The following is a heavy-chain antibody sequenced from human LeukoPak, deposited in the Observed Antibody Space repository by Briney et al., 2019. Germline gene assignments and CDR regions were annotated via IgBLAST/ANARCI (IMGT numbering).Heavy chain of an antibody. CDR1: GFTFNNAW. J-gene: IGHJ4*02. D-gene: IGHD5-18*01. V-gene: IGHV3-15*07. Sequence: AGGSLRLSCAASGFTFNNAWMNWVRQAPGKGLERVGRFKSKTDGGTIDYAAPVKGRFTISRDDSKNTLYLQMNSLKTEDTAVYYCTTGGYRYGDDYWGQGTLVTVSS. CDR3: TTGGYRYGDDY. CDR2: FKSKTDGGTI.